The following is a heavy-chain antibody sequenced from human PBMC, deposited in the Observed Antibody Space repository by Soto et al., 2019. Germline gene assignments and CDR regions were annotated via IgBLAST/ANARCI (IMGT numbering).Heavy chain of an antibody. CDR3: ARTSYYYDSSGYHPLYYFDY. Sequence: PSETLSLTCTVSGGSISSGGYYWILIRQHPGKGLEWIGYIYYSGSTYYNPSLKSRVTISVDTSKNQFSLKLSSVTAADTAVYYCARTSYYYDSSGYHPLYYFDYWGQGTLVTVSS. V-gene: IGHV4-31*03. CDR2: IYYSGST. D-gene: IGHD3-22*01. J-gene: IGHJ4*02. CDR1: GGSISSGGYY.